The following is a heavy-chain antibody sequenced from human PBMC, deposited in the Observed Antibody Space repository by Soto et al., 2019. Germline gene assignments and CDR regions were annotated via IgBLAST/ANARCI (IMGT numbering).Heavy chain of an antibody. J-gene: IGHJ4*02. CDR3: ARDRIKLQSYYSGSWTYYALFDY. CDR1: GYTFTIYG. CDR2: INTYNGNT. V-gene: IGHV1-18*01. Sequence: QVQLVQSGAEVKKPGASVKVSCKASGYTFTIYGISWVRQAPGQGLEWMGWINTYNGNTNYAQKLQGSDTMTSDTSASTAYMELRSLRSDDTGVYYCARDRIKLQSYYSGSWTYYALFDYWGQGTLVTVSS. D-gene: IGHD3-10*01.